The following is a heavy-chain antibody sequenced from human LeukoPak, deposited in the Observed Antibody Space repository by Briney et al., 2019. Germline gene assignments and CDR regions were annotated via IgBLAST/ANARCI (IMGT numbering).Heavy chain of an antibody. V-gene: IGHV4-39*07. CDR3: ARGLVATYMDV. CDR2: IYYSGST. CDR1: GGSISSSSYY. J-gene: IGHJ6*03. D-gene: IGHD2-8*02. Sequence: KTSETLSLTCTVSGGSISSSSYYWGWIRQPPGKGLEWIGSIYYSGSTYYNPSLKSRVTISVDTSKNQFSLKLSSVTAADTAVYYCARGLVATYMDVWGKGTTVTVSS.